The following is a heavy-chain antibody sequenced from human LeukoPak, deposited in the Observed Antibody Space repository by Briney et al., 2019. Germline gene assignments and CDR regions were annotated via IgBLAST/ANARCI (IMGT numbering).Heavy chain of an antibody. CDR3: ARDSSGWYTYYFDN. V-gene: IGHV4-4*02. D-gene: IGHD6-19*01. J-gene: IGHJ4*02. CDR2: IYHSGST. Sequence: SETLSLTCAVSGGSISSSNWWSWVRQPPGKGLEWIGEIYHSGSTNYNPSLKSRVTISVDKSKNQFSLKLSSVTAADTAVYYCARDSSGWYTYYFDNWGQGTLVTVSS. CDR1: GGSISSSNW.